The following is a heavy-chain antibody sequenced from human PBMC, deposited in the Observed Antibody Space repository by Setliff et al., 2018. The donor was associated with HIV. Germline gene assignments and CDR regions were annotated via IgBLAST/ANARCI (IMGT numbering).Heavy chain of an antibody. CDR2: IDHTGRI. D-gene: IGHD1-26*01. Sequence: PSETLSLTCAVYGGSFSCYYWNWIRQAPRKGLEWIGEIDHTGRINYNPSLKSRVTMSVDTSKNQFSLKLESVTAADRGVYYCARSRLTWEIDFWGQGKLVTVSS. V-gene: IGHV4-34*01. CDR1: GGSFSCYY. J-gene: IGHJ4*02. CDR3: ARSRLTWEIDF.